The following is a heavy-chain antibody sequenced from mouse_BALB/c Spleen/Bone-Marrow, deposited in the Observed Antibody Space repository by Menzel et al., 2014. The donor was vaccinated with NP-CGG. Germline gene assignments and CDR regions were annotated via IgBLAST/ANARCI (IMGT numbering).Heavy chain of an antibody. D-gene: IGHD1-1*01. CDR2: ISSGSSTI. V-gene: IGHV5-17*02. CDR1: GFTFSSFG. Sequence: EVQGVESGGGLVQPGGSRKLSCAASGFTFSSFGMHWVRQAPEKGLEWVAYISSGSSTIYYADTVMGRFTISRANPKNTLFLQMTSLRSEATAMYYCARSGSSSGYFDYLGQGATLTVSS. J-gene: IGHJ2*01. CDR3: ARSGSSSGYFDY.